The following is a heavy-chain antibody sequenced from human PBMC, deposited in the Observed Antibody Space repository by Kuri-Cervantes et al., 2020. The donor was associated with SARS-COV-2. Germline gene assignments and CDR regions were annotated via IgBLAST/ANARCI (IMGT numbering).Heavy chain of an antibody. J-gene: IGHJ4*02. D-gene: IGHD3-22*01. Sequence: SETLSLTCTVSGGSISSYYWSWIRQPPGKGLEWIGYMYYSGSTNYNPSLKSRVTISVDTSKNQFSLKLRSVTAADTAVYYCARGGSVYYDSGVNRFYGYWGQGALVTVSS. V-gene: IGHV4-59*01. CDR3: ARGGSVYYDSGVNRFYGY. CDR2: MYYSGST. CDR1: GGSISSYY.